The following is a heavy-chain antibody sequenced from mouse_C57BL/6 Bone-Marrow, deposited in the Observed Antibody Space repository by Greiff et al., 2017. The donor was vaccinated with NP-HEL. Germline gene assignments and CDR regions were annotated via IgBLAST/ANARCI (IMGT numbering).Heavy chain of an antibody. J-gene: IGHJ2*01. CDR1: GYTFTSYW. CDR2: IDPSDSYT. CDR3: ARWGS. Sequence: VQLQQPGAELVKPGASVKLSCKASGYTFTSYWMQWVKQRPGQGLEWIGEIDPSDSYTNYNQKFKGKATLTVDTSSSTAYMQLSSLTSEYSAVYYCARWGSWGQGTTLTVSS. V-gene: IGHV1-50*01.